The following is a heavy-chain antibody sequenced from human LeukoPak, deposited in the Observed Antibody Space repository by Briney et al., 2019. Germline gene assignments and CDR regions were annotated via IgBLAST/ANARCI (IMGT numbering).Heavy chain of an antibody. V-gene: IGHV4-34*01. CDR3: ARDYNYVDY. D-gene: IGHD3-10*01. J-gene: IGHJ4*02. CDR2: INHSGST. CDR1: GGSISSYY. Sequence: PSETLSLTCTVSGGSISSYYWSWIRQPPGKGLEWIGEINHSGSTNYNPSLKSRVTISVDTSKNQFSLKLSSVTAADTAVYYCARDYNYVDYWGQGTLVTVSS.